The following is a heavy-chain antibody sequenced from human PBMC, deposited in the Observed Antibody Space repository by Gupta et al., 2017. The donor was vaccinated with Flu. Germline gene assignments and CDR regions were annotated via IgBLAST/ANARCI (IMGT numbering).Heavy chain of an antibody. CDR2: IGTAGDT. CDR1: GFTFSSYD. Sequence: EVQLVESGGGLVQPGGSLRVSCAAAGFTFSSYDMQWVRQATGKGLEWVSAIGTAGDTYYPGSVKGRFTISRENAKNSLYLQMNSLRAGDTAVYYCARSDYDFWSGGAFDIWGQGTMVTVSS. V-gene: IGHV3-13*01. D-gene: IGHD3-3*01. J-gene: IGHJ3*02. CDR3: ARSDYDFWSGGAFDI.